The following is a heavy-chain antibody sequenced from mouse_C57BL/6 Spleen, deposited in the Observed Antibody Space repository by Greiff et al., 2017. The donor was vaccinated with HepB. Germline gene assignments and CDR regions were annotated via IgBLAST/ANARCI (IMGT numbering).Heavy chain of an antibody. CDR3: ARKNYDRYYAMDY. J-gene: IGHJ4*01. CDR1: GYTFTTYP. D-gene: IGHD2-4*01. Sequence: QVHVKQSGAELVKPGASVKMSCKASGYTFTTYPIEWMKQNHGKSLEWIGNFHPYNDDTKYNEKFKGKATLTVEKSSSTVYLELSRLTSDDSAVYYCARKNYDRYYAMDYWGQGTSVTVSS. V-gene: IGHV1-47*01. CDR2: FHPYNDDT.